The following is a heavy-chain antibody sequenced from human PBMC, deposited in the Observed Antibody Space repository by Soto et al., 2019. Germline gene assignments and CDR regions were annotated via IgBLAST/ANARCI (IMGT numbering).Heavy chain of an antibody. D-gene: IGHD4-17*01. CDR3: AGGNDYEQIGY. V-gene: IGHV4-31*03. J-gene: IGHJ4*02. CDR1: GGSISSRGYY. Sequence: SETLSLTCTVSGGSISSRGYYCSWIRQFPGKGLEWIGYISYSESTDYNPSLKSRVKISADKYKNQLSLKLSSVTAADTAVYYCAGGNDYEQIGYWGQGAQLTV. CDR2: ISYSEST.